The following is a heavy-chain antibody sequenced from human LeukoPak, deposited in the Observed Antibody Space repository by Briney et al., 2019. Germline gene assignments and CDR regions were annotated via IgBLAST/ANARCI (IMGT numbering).Heavy chain of an antibody. CDR3: ARGAPNYGDYRYYFDY. V-gene: IGHV4-4*07. D-gene: IGHD4-17*01. J-gene: IGHJ4*02. CDR2: IYTSGST. Sequence: SETLSLTCTVSGGSISSYYWSWIRQPAGKGLEWIGRIYTSGSTNYNPSLKSRVTMSVETSKNQLSLKLSSVTAADTAVYYCARGAPNYGDYRYYFDYWGQGTLVTVSS. CDR1: GGSISSYY.